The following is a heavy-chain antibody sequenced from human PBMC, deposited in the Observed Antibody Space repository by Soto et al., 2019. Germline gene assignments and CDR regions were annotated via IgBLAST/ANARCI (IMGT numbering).Heavy chain of an antibody. V-gene: IGHV4-59*08. CDR1: GGSISSYY. D-gene: IGHD5-18*01. Sequence: SETLSLTCTVSGGSISSYYWSWIRQPPGKGLEWIGYIYYSGSTNYNPSLKSRVTISVDTSKNQFSLKLSSVTAADTAVYYCARHVYRYGYFDYWGQGTLVTVSS. CDR3: ARHVYRYGYFDY. CDR2: IYYSGST. J-gene: IGHJ4*02.